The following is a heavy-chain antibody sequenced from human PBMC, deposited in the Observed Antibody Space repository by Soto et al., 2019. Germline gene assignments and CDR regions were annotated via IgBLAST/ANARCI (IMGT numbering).Heavy chain of an antibody. CDR3: ARDVRITMIVVVITEYYYYGMDV. Sequence: PGGSLRLSCAASGFTFSSYEMNWVRQAPGKGLEWVSYISSSGSTIYYADSVKGRFTISRDNAKNSLYLQMNSLRAEDTAVYYCARDVRITMIVVVITEYYYYGMDVWGQGTKGTVS. CDR2: ISSSGSTI. J-gene: IGHJ6*02. D-gene: IGHD3-22*01. CDR1: GFTFSSYE. V-gene: IGHV3-48*03.